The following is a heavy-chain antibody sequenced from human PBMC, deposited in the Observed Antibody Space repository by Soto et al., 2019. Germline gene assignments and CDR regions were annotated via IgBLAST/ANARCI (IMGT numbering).Heavy chain of an antibody. CDR1: GYTFTSYG. CDR3: AVGYIDWYFDL. CDR2: IRDDNVST. Sequence: QVQLVQSGAEVKKPGASVKVSCKASGYTFTSYGISWVRQAPGQGLEWMGWIRDDNVSTNYAQKLQGRVTMTTDTSTSTAYMELRSLRSDDPAVYYCAVGYIDWYFDLWGRGTLVTVSS. D-gene: IGHD5-12*01. J-gene: IGHJ2*01. V-gene: IGHV1-18*01.